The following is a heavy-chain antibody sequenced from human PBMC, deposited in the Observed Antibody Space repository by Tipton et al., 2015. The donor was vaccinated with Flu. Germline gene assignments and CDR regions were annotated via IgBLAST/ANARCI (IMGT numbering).Heavy chain of an antibody. D-gene: IGHD3-10*01. CDR3: AREGIRLGQLLYGMDV. Sequence: QLVQSGAEVKKPGAAVKVSCKASGYTFIGHYIHWVRLAPGQGLEWLGWIHPNSGGSNYAQKFQGRVTMTSDTSISTVYMELTRLKSDDTAVYFCAREGIRLGQLLYGMDVWGQGTTVTVSS. CDR2: IHPNSGGS. J-gene: IGHJ6*02. CDR1: GYTFIGHY. V-gene: IGHV1-2*02.